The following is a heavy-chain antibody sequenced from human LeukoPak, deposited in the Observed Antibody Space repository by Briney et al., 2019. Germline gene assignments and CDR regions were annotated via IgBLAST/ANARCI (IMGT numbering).Heavy chain of an antibody. CDR3: ARDSLKQLWHFDT. D-gene: IGHD6-13*01. J-gene: IGHJ4*02. CDR1: GFTFSSYG. V-gene: IGHV3-23*01. CDR2: ISGSGSST. Sequence: GGSLRLSCAASGFTFSSYGMSWVRQAPGKGLEWVSAISGSGSSTYYAASVKGRFTISRDNAKNSLFLQMNSLRAEDTAVYYCARDSLKQLWHFDTWGQGALVTVSS.